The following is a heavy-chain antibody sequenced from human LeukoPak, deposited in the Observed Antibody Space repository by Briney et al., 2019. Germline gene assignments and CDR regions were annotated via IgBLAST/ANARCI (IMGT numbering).Heavy chain of an antibody. CDR3: ARDLGGKRRAYDY. J-gene: IGHJ4*02. D-gene: IGHD4-23*01. CDR1: GFTFSSYG. V-gene: IGHV3-21*01. Sequence: GGSLRLSCAASGFTFSSYGMHWVRQAPGKGLEWVSSISSSSSYIYYADSVKGRFTISRDNAKNSLYLQMNSVRAEDTAAYYCARDLGGKRRAYDYWGQGTLVTVSS. CDR2: ISSSSSYI.